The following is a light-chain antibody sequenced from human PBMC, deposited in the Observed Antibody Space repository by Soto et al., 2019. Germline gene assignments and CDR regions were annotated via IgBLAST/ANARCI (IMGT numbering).Light chain of an antibody. J-gene: IGKJ5*01. CDR1: QSVRRN. Sequence: EVVLTQSPAILSVSPWDRATLSWMASQSVRRNLAWYQQKPGQAPRLLIYGASTRATGIPARFSGSGSGTEFSLTISSLQSADFAVYYCQHYNNWPPVTFGQGTRLEIK. CDR2: GAS. V-gene: IGKV3-15*01. CDR3: QHYNNWPPVT.